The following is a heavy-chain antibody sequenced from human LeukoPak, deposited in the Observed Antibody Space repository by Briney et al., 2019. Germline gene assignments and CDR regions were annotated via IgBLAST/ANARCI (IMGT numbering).Heavy chain of an antibody. CDR2: ISSSSSYI. CDR1: GFTFSSYS. J-gene: IGHJ4*02. Sequence: GGYLRLSCAASGFTFSSYSMNWVPQAPGKGLEWVSSISSSSSYIYYADVVKGRFTISRDNAKNSLYLQMNSLRAEDTAVYYCARDQRGYSYGPGGYWGQGTLVTVSS. V-gene: IGHV3-21*01. D-gene: IGHD5-18*01. CDR3: ARDQRGYSYGPGGY.